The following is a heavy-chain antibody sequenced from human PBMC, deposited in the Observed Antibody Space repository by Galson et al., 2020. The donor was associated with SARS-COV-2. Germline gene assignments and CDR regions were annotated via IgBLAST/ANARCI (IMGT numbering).Heavy chain of an antibody. Sequence: SLKISCAASGFRFEDYAMHWVRQAPGKGLEWVSGISWNSATMGYADSVKGRVTISRDNDKNSLFLQMNSLRAEDTAFYYCAKDIGYYDSSGYYWYFDLWGRGTLVAVSS. V-gene: IGHV3-9*01. CDR2: ISWNSATM. D-gene: IGHD3-22*01. CDR3: AKDIGYYDSSGYYWYFDL. J-gene: IGHJ2*01. CDR1: GFRFEDYA.